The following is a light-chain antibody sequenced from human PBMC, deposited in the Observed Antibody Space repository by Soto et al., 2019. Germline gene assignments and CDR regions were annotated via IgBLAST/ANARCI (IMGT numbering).Light chain of an antibody. CDR1: SSDVGSYNL. CDR2: EDN. V-gene: IGLV2-23*01. Sequence: QLVLTQPASVSGSPGQSITISCTGISSDVGSYNLVSWYQQHPGKAPKFMIFEDNKRPLGVSNRFSGSKSGNTASLTISGLQTEDEADYYCCSYAGSHVVFGGGTKLTVL. J-gene: IGLJ2*01. CDR3: CSYAGSHVV.